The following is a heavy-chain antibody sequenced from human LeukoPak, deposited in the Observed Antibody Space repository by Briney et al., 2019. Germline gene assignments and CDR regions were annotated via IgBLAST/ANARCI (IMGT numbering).Heavy chain of an antibody. CDR3: GRKARDCGANSCYSIDY. CDR2: IIPIFGTA. Sequence: SVKVSCKAFGGSFSSEAISWVRQAPGQGLEWMGGIIPIFGTANYAQKFQGRVTITTDESTSTAYMVVSSLTSEDTAVYFCGRKARDCGANSCYSIDYWGQGTLVTVSS. V-gene: IGHV1-69*05. CDR1: GGSFSSEA. D-gene: IGHD2-15*01. J-gene: IGHJ4*02.